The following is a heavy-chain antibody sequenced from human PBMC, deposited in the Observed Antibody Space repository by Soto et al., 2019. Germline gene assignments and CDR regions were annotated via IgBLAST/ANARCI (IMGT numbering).Heavy chain of an antibody. Sequence: GXSLRLSGAASGFTFSSYGIHWVVQAPGKGLEWVAVISYDGSNKYYADSVKGRFTISRDNSKNTLYLQMNSLRAEETAVYYCAKSRYCSGGSCSYYFDYWGQGTLVTVSS. CDR2: ISYDGSNK. CDR3: AKSRYCSGGSCSYYFDY. V-gene: IGHV3-30*18. D-gene: IGHD2-15*01. J-gene: IGHJ4*02. CDR1: GFTFSSYG.